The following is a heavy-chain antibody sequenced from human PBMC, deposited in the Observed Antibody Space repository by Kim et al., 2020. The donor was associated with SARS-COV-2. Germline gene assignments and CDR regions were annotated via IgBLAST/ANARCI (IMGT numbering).Heavy chain of an antibody. J-gene: IGHJ4*02. CDR2: IYYSGST. Sequence: SETLSLTCTVSGGSISSYYWSWIRQPPGKGLEWIGYIYYSGSTNYNPSLKSRVTISVDTSKNQFSLKLSSVTAADTAVYYCARENYDYVWGSYRHRGIDYWGQGTLVTVSS. D-gene: IGHD3-16*02. V-gene: IGHV4-59*01. CDR1: GGSISSYY. CDR3: ARENYDYVWGSYRHRGIDY.